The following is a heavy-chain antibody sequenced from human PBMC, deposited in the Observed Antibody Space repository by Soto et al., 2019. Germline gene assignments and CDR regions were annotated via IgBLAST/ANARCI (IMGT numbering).Heavy chain of an antibody. J-gene: IGHJ6*02. CDR3: ARDKGDYGMDV. Sequence: QVQLQESGPGLVKPSQTLSLTCTVSGGSISSGGYYWNWIRQHPGKGLEWIGHTSYRGSTFYNPSLKSRLTISVDTSKNLLSLKLSSVTAADTALYFCARDKGDYGMDVWGQGTTVTVSS. V-gene: IGHV4-31*03. CDR2: TSYRGST. CDR1: GGSISSGGYY.